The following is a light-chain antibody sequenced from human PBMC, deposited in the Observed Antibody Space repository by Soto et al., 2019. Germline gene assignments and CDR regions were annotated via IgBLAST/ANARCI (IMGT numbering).Light chain of an antibody. V-gene: IGLV2-8*01. CDR1: SSDVGVYNY. CDR2: EVF. J-gene: IGLJ1*01. CDR3: SSYAGSNNYV. Sequence: QSALTQPPSASGSPGQSVTISCAGTSSDVGVYNYVSWYQQHPGKAPKLMIYEVFKRPSGVPDRFSGSKSGTTASLTVSGLQAEDEADYYCSSYAGSNNYVFGTGTKLTVL.